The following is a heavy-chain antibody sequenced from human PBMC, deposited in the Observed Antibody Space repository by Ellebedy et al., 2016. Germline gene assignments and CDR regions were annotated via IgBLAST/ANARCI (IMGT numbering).Heavy chain of an antibody. J-gene: IGHJ4*01. CDR2: MNQDGSLT. CDR1: GFTFSDHY. Sequence: GGSLRLSCAASGFTFSDHYMDWVRQAPGKGLEWVASMNQDGSLTEYVDSVKGRFTISRDNAKNSFYLQMNSLRVDDTAVYYCAGGSGWLCDHWGQGTLVTVSS. D-gene: IGHD6-19*01. V-gene: IGHV3-7*01. CDR3: AGGSGWLCDH.